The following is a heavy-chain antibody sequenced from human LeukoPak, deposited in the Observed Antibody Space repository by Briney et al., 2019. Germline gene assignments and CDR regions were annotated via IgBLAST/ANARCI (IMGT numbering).Heavy chain of an antibody. V-gene: IGHV4-30-4*01. CDR3: ARYYGNYKNCFDP. D-gene: IGHD4-11*01. CDR2: IYYSGST. CDR1: GGSISSGDYY. Sequence: PSQTLSLTCTVSGGSISSGDYYWNWIRQPLGKGLEWIGYIYYSGSTYYNPSLKSRVTISVDTSKNQFSLKLSSVTAADTAVYYCARYYGNYKNCFDPWGQGTLVTVSS. J-gene: IGHJ5*02.